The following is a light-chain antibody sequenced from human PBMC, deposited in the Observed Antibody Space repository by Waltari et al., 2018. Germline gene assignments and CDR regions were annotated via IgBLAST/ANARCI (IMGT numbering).Light chain of an antibody. Sequence: DIQMTQSPSTVSASVGDRVTITCRASQSISNWLAWYQQKPGKAHKLLIYKASNLESGVPSTFSGSGSGTEFTLTISSLQPDDFATYYCQQYNSYSWTFGQGTKVEIK. CDR2: KAS. CDR1: QSISNW. V-gene: IGKV1-5*03. CDR3: QQYNSYSWT. J-gene: IGKJ1*01.